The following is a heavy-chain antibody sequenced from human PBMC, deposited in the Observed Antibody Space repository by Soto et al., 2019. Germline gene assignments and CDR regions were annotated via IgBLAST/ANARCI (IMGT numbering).Heavy chain of an antibody. CDR1: GGAMSSGGYS. CDR2: IDKNGNP. CDR3: ATADAAGLLGDAAYFED. V-gene: IGHV4-31*03. Sequence: SETLSLTCNVSGGAMSSGGYSWAWLRQHPGRGLEWLGYIDKNGNPYYNPSLKSRVTISADTSKNQFSLKVNSVNAADTAVYYCATADAAGLLGDAAYFEDWGQGALVTVSS. D-gene: IGHD3-16*01. J-gene: IGHJ4*02.